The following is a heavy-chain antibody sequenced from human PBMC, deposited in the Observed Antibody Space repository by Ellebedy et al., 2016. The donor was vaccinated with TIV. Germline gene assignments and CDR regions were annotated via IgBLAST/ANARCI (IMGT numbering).Heavy chain of an antibody. Sequence: ASVKVPCKASGYTFTSYFMYWVRQAPGQGLEWMGIINPSGGDTNYAQRFQGRVTMTRDTSTSTVYMELSSLRSEDTAVYYCARGDKYYYESSGYYYTYWGQGTLVTVSS. CDR2: INPSGGDT. D-gene: IGHD3-22*01. V-gene: IGHV1-46*01. J-gene: IGHJ4*02. CDR3: ARGDKYYYESSGYYYTY. CDR1: GYTFTSYF.